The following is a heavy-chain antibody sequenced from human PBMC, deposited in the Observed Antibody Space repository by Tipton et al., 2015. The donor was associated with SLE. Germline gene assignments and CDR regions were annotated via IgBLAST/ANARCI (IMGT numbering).Heavy chain of an antibody. Sequence: TLSLTCTVSGGSISSSSHYWSWIRQPPGKGLEWIGYIYYSGSTNYNPSLKSRVTISVDTSKNHFSLKLSSVTAADTAVYYCVRAGDTDAFDIWGQGTMVTVSS. CDR2: IYYSGST. CDR1: GGSISSSSHY. D-gene: IGHD5-18*01. CDR3: VRAGDTDAFDI. J-gene: IGHJ3*02. V-gene: IGHV4-61*03.